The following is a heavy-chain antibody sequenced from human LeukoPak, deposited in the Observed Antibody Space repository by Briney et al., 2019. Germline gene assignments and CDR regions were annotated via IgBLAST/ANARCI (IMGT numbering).Heavy chain of an antibody. V-gene: IGHV1-18*01. J-gene: IGHJ3*01. D-gene: IGHD2-2*01. Sequence: ASVKVSFKASGYNFNTYGISWVRQAPGQGLEWMGWISSSTGNTKYAQKLQDRVTMTTDTSTSTAYLYLRNLRSDDTAVYYCVRLPLGYCSSTSCLDWGQGTMVTVSS. CDR3: VRLPLGYCSSTSCLD. CDR1: GYNFNTYG. CDR2: ISSSTGNT.